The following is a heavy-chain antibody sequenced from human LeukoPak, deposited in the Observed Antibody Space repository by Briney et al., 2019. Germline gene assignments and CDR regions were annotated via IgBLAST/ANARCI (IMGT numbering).Heavy chain of an antibody. Sequence: PSETLSLTCAVYGGSLSGYYWSWIRQPPGKGLEWIGEINHSGSTYYNPSLKSRVTISVDTSKNQFSLKLSSVTAADTAVYYCARGYYYYYMDVWGKGTTVTVSS. CDR3: ARGYYYYYMDV. V-gene: IGHV4-34*01. CDR2: INHSGST. J-gene: IGHJ6*03. CDR1: GGSLSGYY.